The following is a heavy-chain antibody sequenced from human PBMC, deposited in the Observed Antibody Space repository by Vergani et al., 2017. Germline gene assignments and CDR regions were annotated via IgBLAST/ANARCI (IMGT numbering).Heavy chain of an antibody. CDR3: AKGVGSTVSWVDP. D-gene: IGHD6-13*01. CDR1: GFTFSSYE. V-gene: IGHV3-23*04. CDR2: ISSSGGST. J-gene: IGHJ5*02. Sequence: EVQLVESGGGLVQPGGSLRLSCAASGFTFSSYEMNWVRQAPGKGLEWVSYISSSGGSTYYADSGKGRFTISRDNSKNTLYLQMNSLRAEDTAVYYCAKGVGSTVSWVDPWGQGTLVTVSS.